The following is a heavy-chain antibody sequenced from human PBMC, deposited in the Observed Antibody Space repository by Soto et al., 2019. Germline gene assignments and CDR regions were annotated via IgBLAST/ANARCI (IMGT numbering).Heavy chain of an antibody. D-gene: IGHD4-17*01. CDR2: IITKGGSYAT. V-gene: IGHV3-73*01. CDR1: GFTVSVPD. CDR3: ATPLTTGDYFDY. Sequence: HPGESLRLSCAASGFTVSVPDIYWVRQAPGKGLEWVAFIITKGGSYATAYGESVKGRFIISRDGSKNTAYLQMSSLKTEDTAVYYCATPLTTGDYFDYWGQGTLVTVSS. J-gene: IGHJ4*02.